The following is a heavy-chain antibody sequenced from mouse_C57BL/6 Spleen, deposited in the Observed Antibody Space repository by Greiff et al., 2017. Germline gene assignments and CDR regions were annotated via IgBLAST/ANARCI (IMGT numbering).Heavy chain of an antibody. V-gene: IGHV1-15*01. CDR3: TNGDAMDY. J-gene: IGHJ4*01. CDR1: GYTFTDYE. Sequence: QVQLQQSGAELVRPGASVTLSCKASGYTFTDYEMHWVKQTPVHGLEWIGAIEPETGGTAYNQKFKGKAILTADKSSSPAYMELRSLTSEDSAVYYCTNGDAMDYWGQGTSVTVSS. CDR2: IEPETGGT.